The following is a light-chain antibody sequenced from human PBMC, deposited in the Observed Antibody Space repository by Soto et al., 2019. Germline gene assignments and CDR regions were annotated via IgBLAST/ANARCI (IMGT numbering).Light chain of an antibody. Sequence: AIQMTQSPSSPSASVGVRVTITCRASQGIRSDLGWYQQKPGKAPKLLIYAASRLQSGVPSRFSGSGSGTDFTLTISSLQPEDFATNYCLQDYNYPHTFGGGTKVDIK. CDR2: AAS. J-gene: IGKJ4*01. CDR3: LQDYNYPHT. CDR1: QGIRSD. V-gene: IGKV1-6*01.